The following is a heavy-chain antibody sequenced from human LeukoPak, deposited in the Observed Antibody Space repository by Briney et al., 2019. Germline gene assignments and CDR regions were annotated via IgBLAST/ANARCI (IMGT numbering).Heavy chain of an antibody. J-gene: IGHJ3*02. D-gene: IGHD5-12*01. Sequence: GSSLRLSSAASDFTFSSYGLSWVRQPPGKRLELVSDNTGSGGSTYYADSVKGRSTISRDNAKTSLYLQMSSLTAEAPADYYWGRQRYSGYVGTEFDIWGQGTMVTVSS. V-gene: IGHV3-23*01. CDR2: NTGSGGST. CDR3: GRQRYSGYVGTEFDI. CDR1: DFTFSSYG.